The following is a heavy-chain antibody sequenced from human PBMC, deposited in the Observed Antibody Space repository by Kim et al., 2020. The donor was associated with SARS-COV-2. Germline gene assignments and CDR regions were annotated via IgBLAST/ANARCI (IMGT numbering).Heavy chain of an antibody. CDR2: ISYDGSNK. V-gene: IGHV3-30*04. CDR1: GFTFSSYA. D-gene: IGHD1-1*01. CDR3: ARDLTIPTTYYYGMDV. Sequence: GGSLRLSCAASGFTFSSYAMHWVRQAPGKGLEWVAVISYDGSNKYYADSVKGRFTISRDNSKNTLYLQMNSLRAEDTAVYYCARDLTIPTTYYYGMDVWGQGTTVTVSS. J-gene: IGHJ6*02.